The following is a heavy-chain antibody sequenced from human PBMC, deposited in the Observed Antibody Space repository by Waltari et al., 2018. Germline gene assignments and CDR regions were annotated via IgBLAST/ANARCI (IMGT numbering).Heavy chain of an antibody. Sequence: QVTLKESGPALVNPTQTLTLTCTFSGFSLSTIGMRVNWIRQPPGKALEWLARIDWDDAKFYDTALNPTLTISKDTSNSRVVPTMTNIDPMDTGTYYWARIGECSGSGHHEYFQYWGRGPLVTVSS. J-gene: IGHJ1*01. D-gene: IGHD3-10*01. CDR3: ARIGECSGSGHHEYFQY. CDR1: GFSLSTIGMR. V-gene: IGHV2-70*04. CDR2: IDWDDAK.